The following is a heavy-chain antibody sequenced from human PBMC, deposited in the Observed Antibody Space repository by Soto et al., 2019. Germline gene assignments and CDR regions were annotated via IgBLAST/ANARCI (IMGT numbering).Heavy chain of an antibody. D-gene: IGHD6-19*01. CDR3: ARESGSGWYSGYYYYGMDV. CDR1: GYTFTSYG. J-gene: IGHJ6*02. Sequence: ASVKVSCKASGYTFTSYGISWVRQAPGQGLEWMGWISAYNGNTNYAQKLQGRVTMTTDTSTSTAYMELRSLRSDDTAVYYCARESGSGWYSGYYYYGMDVWGQGTTVTVSS. CDR2: ISAYNGNT. V-gene: IGHV1-18*01.